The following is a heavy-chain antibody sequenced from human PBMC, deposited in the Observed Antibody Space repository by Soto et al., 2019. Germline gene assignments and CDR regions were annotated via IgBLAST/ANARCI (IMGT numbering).Heavy chain of an antibody. CDR2: ISSSGST. V-gene: IGHV4-59*12. J-gene: IGHJ5*02. CDR1: GGSISSYY. CDR3: ARRDRSGFSYWLDT. Sequence: SETLSLTCTVSGGSISSYYWSWIRQPPGKGLEWIGYISSSGSTTYNPSLKSRLTISVDTSKNQFSLNLRSVTAADTAVYYCARRDRSGFSYWLDTWGQGTLVTVSS. D-gene: IGHD3-22*01.